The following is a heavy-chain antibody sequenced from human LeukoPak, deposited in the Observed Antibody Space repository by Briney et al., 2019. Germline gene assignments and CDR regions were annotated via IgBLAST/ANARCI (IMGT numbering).Heavy chain of an antibody. V-gene: IGHV3-48*01. Sequence: QPGGSLTLSCAASGFTFSSYAMSWVRQAPGKGLEWVSAISSSSSTIYYADSVKGRFTISRDNAKNSLYLQMNSLRAEGTAVYYCARVNWRVVPAALADYWGQGTLVTVSS. D-gene: IGHD2-2*01. CDR1: GFTFSSYA. J-gene: IGHJ4*02. CDR2: ISSSSSTI. CDR3: ARVNWRVVPAALADY.